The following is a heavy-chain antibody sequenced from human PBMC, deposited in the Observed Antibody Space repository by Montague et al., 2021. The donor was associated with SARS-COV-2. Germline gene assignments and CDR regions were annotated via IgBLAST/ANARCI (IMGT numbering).Heavy chain of an antibody. D-gene: IGHD1-26*01. CDR1: GFTFSDSY. CDR2: MSSSGHFA. J-gene: IGHJ6*02. CDR3: ARDLWGAQSGMDV. V-gene: IGHV3-11*06. Sequence: SLRLSCAASGFTFSDSYMSWVRQAPGRGLEWIAYMSSSGHFASYADSVKGRFTISRDNAKNSLYLQMNSLRAEDTAMYYCARDLWGAQSGMDVWGQGTTVPVS.